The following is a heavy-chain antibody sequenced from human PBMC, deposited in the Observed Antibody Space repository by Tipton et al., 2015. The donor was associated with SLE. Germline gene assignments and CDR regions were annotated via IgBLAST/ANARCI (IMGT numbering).Heavy chain of an antibody. CDR2: ITNNGNT. Sequence: TLSLTCAVSGGSFSGYYWAWIRQPPGKGPEWIGRITNNGNTYYIPSLQSRVTMSVDTSKNHFSLKLSSVTAADTAVYYCARHDTNYGRNWFDPWGQGTLVTVSS. D-gene: IGHD2-8*01. J-gene: IGHJ5*02. CDR3: ARHDTNYGRNWFDP. V-gene: IGHV4-34*01. CDR1: GGSFSGYY.